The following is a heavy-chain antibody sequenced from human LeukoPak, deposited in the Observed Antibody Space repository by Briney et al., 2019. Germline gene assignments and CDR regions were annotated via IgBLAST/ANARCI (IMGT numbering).Heavy chain of an antibody. D-gene: IGHD3-10*01. CDR1: GGSISSYY. CDR2: IYYSGST. CDR3: ARDNNYYGSGSYHDY. J-gene: IGHJ4*02. V-gene: IGHV4-59*01. Sequence: SETLSLTCTVSGGSISSYYWSWIRQPPGKGLEWIGYIYYSGSTNYNPSLKSRVTISVDTSKNQFSLKLSSVTAADTAVYYCARDNNYYGSGSYHDYWGQGTLVTVSS.